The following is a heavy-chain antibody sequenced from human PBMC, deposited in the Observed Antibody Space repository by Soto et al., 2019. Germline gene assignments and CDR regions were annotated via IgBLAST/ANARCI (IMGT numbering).Heavy chain of an antibody. V-gene: IGHV3-23*01. J-gene: IGHJ4*02. D-gene: IGHD3-9*01. CDR2: ISRSGNST. CDR1: GLSFSSYA. CDR3: AKDANILDWLATSYYFDF. Sequence: EVQVLESGGGLAQPGRSLRLSCAVSGLSFSSYAMTWVRQSPGKGLEWVSSISRSGNSTYSADSVRGRFTISRDNSKNTLYLQMSSLRAVDTAVYYCAKDANILDWLATSYYFDFWGQGTLVTVSS.